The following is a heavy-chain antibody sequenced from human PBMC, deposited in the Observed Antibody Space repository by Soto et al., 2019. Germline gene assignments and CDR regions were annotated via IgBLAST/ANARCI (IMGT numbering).Heavy chain of an antibody. CDR1: GGSISSGGYS. D-gene: IGHD2-15*01. CDR2: IYHSGST. CDR3: ARTPTP. Sequence: QLQLQESGSGLVKPSQTLSLTCAVSGGSISSGGYSWSWIRQPPGKGLEWIGYIYHSGSTYYNPSPKHRGTPSVHRSKNQFSLHLGTLAAADSAVYYCARTPTPWCQRTLVTVSS. V-gene: IGHV4-30-2*01. J-gene: IGHJ1*01.